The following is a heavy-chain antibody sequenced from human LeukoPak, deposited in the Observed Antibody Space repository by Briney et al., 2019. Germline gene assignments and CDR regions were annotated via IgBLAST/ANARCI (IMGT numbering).Heavy chain of an antibody. J-gene: IGHJ4*02. V-gene: IGHV4-59*01. Sequence: SETLSLTCTVSGGSFSSYYWSWIRQPPGKGLEWIGYIYYSGSTNYNPSLKSRVTISLDTSKNQFSLKLSFVTAADTAVYYCARSELLWFGGVNSGFDYWGQGTLVTVSS. D-gene: IGHD3-10*01. CDR2: IYYSGST. CDR1: GGSFSSYY. CDR3: ARSELLWFGGVNSGFDY.